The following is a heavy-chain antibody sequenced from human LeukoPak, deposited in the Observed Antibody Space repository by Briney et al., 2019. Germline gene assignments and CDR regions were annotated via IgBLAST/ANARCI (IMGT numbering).Heavy chain of an antibody. V-gene: IGHV3-53*01. CDR2: IYSGGST. CDR3: AREGSGYRYYFDY. Sequence: GGSLRLSCAASGFTVSSNYMSWVRQAPGKGLEWVSVIYSGGSTYYADSVKGRFTISRDNSKNTLYLQMNSLRAEDTAVYYCAREGSGYRYYFDYWGQGTLVTVSS. CDR1: GFTVSSNY. J-gene: IGHJ4*02. D-gene: IGHD3-22*01.